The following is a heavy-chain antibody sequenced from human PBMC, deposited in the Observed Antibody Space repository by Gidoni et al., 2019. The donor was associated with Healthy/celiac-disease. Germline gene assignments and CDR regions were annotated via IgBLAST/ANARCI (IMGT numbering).Heavy chain of an antibody. J-gene: IGHJ4*02. D-gene: IGHD2-15*01. V-gene: IGHV4-61*02. CDR2: IYTSGST. Sequence: QVQLQESGPGLVKPSQTLSLTCTVSGGSISSGSYYWSWIRQPAGKGLEWIGRIYTSGSTNYNPSLKSRVTISVDTSQNQFSLTLSSVTAADTAVYYCARIRCSGGSCYVDYWGQGTLVTVSS. CDR1: GGSISSGSYY. CDR3: ARIRCSGGSCYVDY.